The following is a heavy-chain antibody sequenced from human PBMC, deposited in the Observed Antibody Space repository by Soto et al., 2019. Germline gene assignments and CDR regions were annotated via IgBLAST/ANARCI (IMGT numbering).Heavy chain of an antibody. Sequence: SETLSLTCTVSGGSVSSGRDYRSWIRQSPGKGLEWIGYMYYSGSATYNPSLKSRVTISVDTSKNQFSLKLSSVTAADTAVFYCARGVVATIGYWYFDLWGRGTLVTVSS. CDR3: ARGVVATIGYWYFDL. CDR2: MYYSGSA. V-gene: IGHV4-61*01. D-gene: IGHD2-15*01. CDR1: GGSVSSGRDY. J-gene: IGHJ2*01.